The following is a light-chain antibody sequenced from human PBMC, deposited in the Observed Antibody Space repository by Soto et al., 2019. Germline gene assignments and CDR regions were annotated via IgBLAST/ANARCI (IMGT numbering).Light chain of an antibody. Sequence: EIVLTQSPGTLSLSPGERATLSCRASQSVSSSELAWYQQKPDQAPRLLVYAASSRATAIPDRFSGSGSGTDFTLTISRLEPEDFAVYYSQQYGSSPPLPFGGGTKVEIK. CDR3: QQYGSSPPLP. CDR1: QSVSSSE. V-gene: IGKV3-20*01. CDR2: AAS. J-gene: IGKJ4*01.